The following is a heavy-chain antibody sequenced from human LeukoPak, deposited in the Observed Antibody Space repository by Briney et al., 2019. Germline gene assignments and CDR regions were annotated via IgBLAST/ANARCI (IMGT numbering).Heavy chain of an antibody. CDR3: ARGSDSGYYRVGTYFDY. CDR2: INPNSGGT. Sequence: AAVKVSCTASGYTFTGYYMHWVRQPPAQGLEWMGWINPNSGGTNYAQKFQGRVTMTRDTSISTAYMELSRLRSDDTAVYYCARGSDSGYYRVGTYFDYWGQGTLVTVSS. J-gene: IGHJ4*02. V-gene: IGHV1-2*02. D-gene: IGHD5-12*01. CDR1: GYTFTGYY.